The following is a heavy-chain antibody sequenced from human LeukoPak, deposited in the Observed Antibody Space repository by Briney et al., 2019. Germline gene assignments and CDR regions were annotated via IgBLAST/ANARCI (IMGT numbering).Heavy chain of an antibody. V-gene: IGHV3-30*02. D-gene: IGHD2-21*02. Sequence: GGSLRLSCAASGFTFSSSAMHWVRQAPGKGLEWVAFIPYDGSHKSSADSVKGRFTISRDNSKNMLYLQVSSLRAEDTAVYYCVKDRSTDCAFDYWGQGTLVTVSP. J-gene: IGHJ4*02. CDR2: IPYDGSHK. CDR1: GFTFSSSA. CDR3: VKDRSTDCAFDY.